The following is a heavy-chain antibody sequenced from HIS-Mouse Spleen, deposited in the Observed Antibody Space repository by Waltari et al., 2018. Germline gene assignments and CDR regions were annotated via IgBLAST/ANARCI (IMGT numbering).Heavy chain of an antibody. CDR3: ARARYSSGWYVGYFDY. CDR2: INPNSGGT. J-gene: IGHJ4*02. D-gene: IGHD6-19*01. CDR1: GYTFTGYY. Sequence: QVQLVQSGAEVKKPGASVKVSCKASGYTFTGYYMHWVRQAPGQGLEWMGWINPNSGGTKYAQRFKGRVTRTRDTSISTAYMELSRLRSDDTAVYYCARARYSSGWYVGYFDYWGQGTLVTVSS. V-gene: IGHV1-2*02.